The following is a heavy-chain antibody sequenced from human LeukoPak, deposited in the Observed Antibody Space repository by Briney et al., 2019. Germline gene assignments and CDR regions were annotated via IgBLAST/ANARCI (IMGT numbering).Heavy chain of an antibody. CDR2: IYYSGST. CDR3: ARAGYGSGSYHHAE. J-gene: IGHJ4*02. Sequence: SETLSLTCTVSGGSISSYFWSWIRQPPGKGLEWIGNIYYSGSTKYNPSLKSRVTMSVDTSKNQPSLKLSSVTAADTAVYFCARAGYGSGSYHHAEWGQGTLVTVSS. CDR1: GGSISSYF. D-gene: IGHD3-10*01. V-gene: IGHV4-59*01.